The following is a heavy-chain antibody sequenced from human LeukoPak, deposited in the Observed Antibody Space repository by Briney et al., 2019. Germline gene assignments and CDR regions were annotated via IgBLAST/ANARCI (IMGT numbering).Heavy chain of an antibody. CDR2: VYHTGST. CDR3: ARRSVRGVIRY. CDR1: GGSFSGYY. Sequence: KPSETLSLTCAVYGGSFSGYYWSCIRQPPGKGLEWIGEVYHTGSTNYNPSLKSRVTISVDTSKNQFSLKLSSVTAADTAVYYCARRSVRGVIRYWGQGTLVTVSS. J-gene: IGHJ4*02. D-gene: IGHD3-10*01. V-gene: IGHV4-34*01.